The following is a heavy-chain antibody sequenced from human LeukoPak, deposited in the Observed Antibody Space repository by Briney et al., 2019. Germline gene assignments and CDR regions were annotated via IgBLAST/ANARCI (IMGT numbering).Heavy chain of an antibody. J-gene: IGHJ4*02. CDR3: ARQTGSGLFILP. V-gene: IGHV4-39*01. D-gene: IGHD3/OR15-3a*01. CDR2: IYYSGNT. CDR1: GDSISSSSSY. Sequence: SETLSLTCTVSGDSISSSSSYWGWIRQPPGKGLEWTGSIYYSGNTYYNASLKSQVSISIDTSKNQFSLRLTSVTAADTAVYYCARQTGSGLFILPGGQGTLVTVSS.